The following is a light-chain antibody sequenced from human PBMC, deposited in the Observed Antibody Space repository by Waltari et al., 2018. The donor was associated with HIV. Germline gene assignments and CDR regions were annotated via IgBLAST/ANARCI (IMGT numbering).Light chain of an antibody. CDR1: DVGNYNL. CDR2: EVT. J-gene: IGLJ2*01. CDR3: ASYGGTSNFV. Sequence: QSALTQPASVSLSPGQSITLSCTGSDVGNYNLVSWYQQDPGKAPRLMICEVTKRPSGVSDRFSGSKSGNTASLTISGLQAEDEADYYCASYGGTSNFVFGGGTRVTVL. V-gene: IGLV2-23*02.